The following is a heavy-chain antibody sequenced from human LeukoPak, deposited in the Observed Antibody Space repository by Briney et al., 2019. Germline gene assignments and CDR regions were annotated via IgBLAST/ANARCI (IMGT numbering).Heavy chain of an antibody. D-gene: IGHD3-22*01. CDR3: ARGGYYNTSGYHYVQGFDP. CDR1: GYTFTDYY. J-gene: IGHJ5*02. CDR2: IRPNSGVT. Sequence: GASVKVSCKASGYTFTDYYIHWVRHAPGQGLEWMGWIRPNSGVTNSAQKLQGRVTMTRDTSIPTVNMELNRLRSDDTAVYYCARGGYYNTSGYHYVQGFDPWGQGTLVTVSS. V-gene: IGHV1-2*02.